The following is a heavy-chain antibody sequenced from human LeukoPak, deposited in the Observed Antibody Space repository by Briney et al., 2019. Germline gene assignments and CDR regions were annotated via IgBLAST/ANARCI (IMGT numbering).Heavy chain of an antibody. V-gene: IGHV3-48*01. CDR3: ARSPRLRYWYFDL. Sequence: GGSLRLSCAASGFTFSSYSMNWVRQAPGKGLEWVSYITSSSSTIYYADSVKGRFTISRDNAKNSVYLQMNSLRAEDTAVYYCARSPRLRYWYFDLWGRGTLVTVSS. J-gene: IGHJ2*01. CDR2: ITSSSSTI. D-gene: IGHD4-17*01. CDR1: GFTFSSYS.